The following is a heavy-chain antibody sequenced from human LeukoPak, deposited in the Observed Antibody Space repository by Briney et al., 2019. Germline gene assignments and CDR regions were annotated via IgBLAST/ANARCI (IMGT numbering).Heavy chain of an antibody. J-gene: IGHJ6*04. CDR2: IYTSGST. CDR3: ARDHKGYCSSTSCYMMDV. Sequence: SQTLSLTCSVSGDSITSGDSYWTWIRQPAGKGLEWIGLIYTSGSTKYNPSLKSRITISLDTSKNQFSLKLSSVTAADTAVYYCARDHKGYCSSTSCYMMDVWGKGTTVTVSS. CDR1: GDSITSGDSY. D-gene: IGHD2-2*02. V-gene: IGHV4-61*02.